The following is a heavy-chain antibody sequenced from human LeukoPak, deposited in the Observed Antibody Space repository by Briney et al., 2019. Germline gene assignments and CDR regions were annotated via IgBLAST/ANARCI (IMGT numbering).Heavy chain of an antibody. D-gene: IGHD1-26*01. J-gene: IGHJ3*02. CDR1: GFTFSSYA. CDR2: ISGSGGST. V-gene: IGHV3-23*01. CDR3: ATSGSYSPSTFDI. Sequence: GGSLRLSCAASGFTFSSYAMSWVRQAPGKAPEWVSGISGSGGSTYSADSVKGRFTISRDNSKNTLYLQMNTLRAEDTAVYYCATSGSYSPSTFDIWGQGTMVTVSS.